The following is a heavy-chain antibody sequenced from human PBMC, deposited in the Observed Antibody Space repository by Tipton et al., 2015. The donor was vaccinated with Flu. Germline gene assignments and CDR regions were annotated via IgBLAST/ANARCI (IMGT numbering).Heavy chain of an antibody. Sequence: QLVQSGGGVVQPGRSLRLSCAASGFSFSSYGMHWVRQAPGKGLEWVAAIWYDGSDKYYADSVKGRFTISRDNAKNTLYLQMNSLRAEDTALYYCAKGWWWEPLNYGMNVWGQGTTVTVS. V-gene: IGHV3-33*03. J-gene: IGHJ6*02. D-gene: IGHD1-14*01. CDR3: AKGWWWEPLNYGMNV. CDR1: GFSFSSYG. CDR2: IWYDGSDK.